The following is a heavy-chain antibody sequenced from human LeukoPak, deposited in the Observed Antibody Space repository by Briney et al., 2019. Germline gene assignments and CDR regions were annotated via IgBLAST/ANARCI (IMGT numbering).Heavy chain of an antibody. CDR3: AKDQPRSGWAFDY. CDR2: ISYDGSNK. J-gene: IGHJ4*02. CDR1: GFTFSSYA. Sequence: GRSLRLSCAASGFTFSSYAMHWVRQAPGKGLEWVAVISYDGSNKYYADSVKGRFTISRDNSKNTLYLQMNSLRAEDTAVYYCAKDQPRSGWAFDYWGQGTQVTVSS. D-gene: IGHD6-19*01. V-gene: IGHV3-30-3*01.